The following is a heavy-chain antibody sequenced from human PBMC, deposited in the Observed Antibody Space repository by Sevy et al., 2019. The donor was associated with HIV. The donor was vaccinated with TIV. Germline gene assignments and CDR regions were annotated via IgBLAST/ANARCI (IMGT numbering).Heavy chain of an antibody. CDR3: ARDPNYCSSTSCRNYFDY. Sequence: GGSLRLCCAASGFTFSSYSMNWVRQAPGKGLEWVSSISSSSSYIYYADSVKGRFTISRDNAKNSLYLQMNSLRAEDTAVYYCARDPNYCSSTSCRNYFDYWGQGTLVTVSS. V-gene: IGHV3-21*01. CDR2: ISSSSSYI. D-gene: IGHD2-2*01. J-gene: IGHJ4*02. CDR1: GFTFSSYS.